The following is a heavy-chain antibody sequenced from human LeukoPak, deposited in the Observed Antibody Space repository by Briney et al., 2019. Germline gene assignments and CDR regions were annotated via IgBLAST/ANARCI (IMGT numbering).Heavy chain of an antibody. Sequence: PSETLSLTCTVSRGSMSDYYWSWIRQSAGRGLEWIGRIHFSGSTNYNPSPKSRVTMSLDTSKKQVSLRLTSVIAADTAIYYCAREPTESTTAYWGQGALVTVSS. CDR1: RGSMSDYY. CDR3: AREPTESTTAY. D-gene: IGHD4-11*01. CDR2: IHFSGST. J-gene: IGHJ4*02. V-gene: IGHV4-4*07.